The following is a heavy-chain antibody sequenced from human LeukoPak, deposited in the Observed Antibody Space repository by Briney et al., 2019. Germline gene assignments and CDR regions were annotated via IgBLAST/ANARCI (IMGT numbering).Heavy chain of an antibody. CDR3: ARGYLGLWFGELSSIDAFDI. CDR2: ISSSSSYI. J-gene: IGHJ3*02. V-gene: IGHV3-21*01. CDR1: GFAFSSYS. D-gene: IGHD3-10*01. Sequence: GGSLRLSCAASGFAFSSYSMNWVRQAPGKGLEWVSSISSSSSYIYYADSVKGRFTISRDNAKNSLYLQMNSLRAEDTAVYYCARGYLGLWFGELSSIDAFDIWGQGTMVTVSS.